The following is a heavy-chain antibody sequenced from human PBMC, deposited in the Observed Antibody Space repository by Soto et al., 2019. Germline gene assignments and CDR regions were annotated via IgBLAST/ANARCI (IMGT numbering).Heavy chain of an antibody. D-gene: IGHD3-10*01. CDR1: GGSISSGGYS. CDR3: ASLWLDAFDI. Sequence: QLQLQESGSGLVKPSQTLSLTCAVSGGSISSGGYSWSWIRQPPGKGLEWIGYIYHSGSTYYDPSLRSRVTISVDRSKNQCSLKLSSVTAADTAVYYCASLWLDAFDIWGQGTMVTVSS. J-gene: IGHJ3*02. V-gene: IGHV4-30-2*01. CDR2: IYHSGST.